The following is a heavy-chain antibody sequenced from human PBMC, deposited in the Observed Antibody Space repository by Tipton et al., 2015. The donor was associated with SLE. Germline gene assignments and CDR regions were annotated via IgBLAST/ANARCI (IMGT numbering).Heavy chain of an antibody. V-gene: IGHV3-33*06. CDR1: GFTFSSYG. J-gene: IGHJ4*02. CDR2: IWYDGSNK. Sequence: RSLRLSCAASGFTFSSYGMHWVRQAPGKGLEWVAVIWYDGSNKYYADSVKGRFTISRDNSKNTLYLQMNNLRAEDTAVYYCAKDPYPYCSGGSCFSFDYWGQGTLVTVSS. D-gene: IGHD2-15*01. CDR3: AKDPYPYCSGGSCFSFDY.